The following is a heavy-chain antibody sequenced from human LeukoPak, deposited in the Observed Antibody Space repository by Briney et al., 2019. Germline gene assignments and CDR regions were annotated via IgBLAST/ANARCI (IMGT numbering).Heavy chain of an antibody. J-gene: IGHJ4*02. CDR1: GYSISSGYY. CDR3: ARVVDCSSTSCYGGRTYYSDY. V-gene: IGHV4-38-2*02. D-gene: IGHD2-2*01. CDR2: IYHSGST. Sequence: SETLSLTCTVSGYSISSGYYWGWIRQPPGKGLEWIGSIYHSGSTYYNPSLKSRVTISVDTSKNQFSLKLSSVTAADTAVYYCARVVDCSSTSCYGGRTYYSDYWGQGTLATVSS.